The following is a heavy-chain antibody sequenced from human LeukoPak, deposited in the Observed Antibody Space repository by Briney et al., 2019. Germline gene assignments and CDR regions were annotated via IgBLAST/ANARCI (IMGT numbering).Heavy chain of an antibody. CDR2: ISDTGNT. J-gene: IGHJ4*02. CDR1: GFTLSSYA. V-gene: IGHV3-23*01. Sequence: GGSLRLSCAASGFTLSSYAMSWVRQAPGKGLEWVSAISDTGNTYHADSVKGRFTISRDNSKNTLYLQMNSLRAEDTAVYCCAXXXXXLILWFGELLSYYFDYWGQGTLVTVSS. D-gene: IGHD3-10*01. CDR3: AXXXXXLILWFGELLSYYFDY.